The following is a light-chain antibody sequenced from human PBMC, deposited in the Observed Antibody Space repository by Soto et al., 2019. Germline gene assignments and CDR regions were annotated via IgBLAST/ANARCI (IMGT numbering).Light chain of an antibody. V-gene: IGKV1-12*01. Sequence: DIQMTQSPSSVSAFVGDRVTITCWARQDINNWLGWYQQKPGLAPRLLIYTVSNLQPGVPLRCSGSRSGTDCTLTINRLQLEDLATYYCQQGKNFPLTFGAGTRVYIK. J-gene: IGKJ4*01. CDR3: QQGKNFPLT. CDR1: QDINNW. CDR2: TVS.